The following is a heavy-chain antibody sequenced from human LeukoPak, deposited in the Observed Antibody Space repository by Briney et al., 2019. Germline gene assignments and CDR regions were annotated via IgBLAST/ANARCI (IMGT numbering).Heavy chain of an antibody. V-gene: IGHV3-33*01. D-gene: IGHD6-13*01. Sequence: GGSLRLSCAASGFTFSSYGMHWVRQAPGKGLEWVAVIWYDGSNKYYADSVKGRFTISRDNSKDTLYLQMNSLRAEDTAVYYCARDDIAAATDAFDIWGQGTMVTVYS. CDR1: GFTFSSYG. CDR2: IWYDGSNK. CDR3: ARDDIAAATDAFDI. J-gene: IGHJ3*02.